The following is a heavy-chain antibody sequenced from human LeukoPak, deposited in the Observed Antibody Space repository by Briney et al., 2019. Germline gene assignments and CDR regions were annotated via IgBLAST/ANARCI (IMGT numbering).Heavy chain of an antibody. J-gene: IGHJ5*02. Sequence: ASVKVSCKASEYTFTSYYIHWVRQAPGQRLEWIGIINPSGGSTTYAQKFQGSVTMTRDTSASTVYMELSSPRSEDTAVYYCTEAASLGWFDPWGQGTLVTVSS. CDR2: INPSGGST. D-gene: IGHD6-25*01. CDR3: TEAASLGWFDP. V-gene: IGHV1-46*01. CDR1: EYTFTSYY.